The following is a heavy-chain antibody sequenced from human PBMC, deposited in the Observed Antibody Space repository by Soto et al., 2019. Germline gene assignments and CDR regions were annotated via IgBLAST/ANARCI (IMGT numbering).Heavy chain of an antibody. D-gene: IGHD1-20*01. CDR3: ARHKPNKWNDILDACDI. J-gene: IGHJ3*02. V-gene: IGHV4-59*08. CDR1: DDSTNNLY. CDR2: IHSTGST. Sequence: HVQLQETGPGLVKPSETLTLTCSVSDDSTNNLYWSWIRQAPGKGLEWIGYIHSTGSTKYSPSLKRRLTLSIDTPKPHLPLNLTSVTAAEPAVYFCARHKPNKWNDILDACDIGGQGTMVTVSS.